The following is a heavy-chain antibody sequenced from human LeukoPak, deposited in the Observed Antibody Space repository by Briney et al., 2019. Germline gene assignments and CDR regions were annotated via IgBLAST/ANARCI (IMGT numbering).Heavy chain of an antibody. CDR1: GFTFSSYW. CDR3: ARDTGYYYDTKLDY. J-gene: IGHJ4*02. D-gene: IGHD3-22*01. CDR2: IKQDGSEK. V-gene: IGHV3-7*03. Sequence: PGGSLRLSCAASGFTFSSYWMSWVRQAPGKGLEWVANIKQDGSEKYYVDSVKGRFTISRDNAKNSLYLQTNSLRAEDTAVYYCARDTGYYYDTKLDYWGQGTLVTVSS.